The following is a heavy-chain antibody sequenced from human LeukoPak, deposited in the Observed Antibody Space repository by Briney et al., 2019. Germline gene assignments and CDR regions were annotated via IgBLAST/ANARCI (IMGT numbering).Heavy chain of an antibody. CDR3: ANWMTTVTTPTDY. V-gene: IGHV3-30*18. CDR2: ISYDGSNK. Sequence: GRSLRLSCAASGFTFSSYGMHWVRQAPGKGLEWVAVISYDGSNKYYADSVKGRFTISRDNSKNTLYLQMNSLRAEDTAVYYCANWMTTVTTPTDYWGQGTLVTVSS. D-gene: IGHD4-17*01. J-gene: IGHJ4*02. CDR1: GFTFSSYG.